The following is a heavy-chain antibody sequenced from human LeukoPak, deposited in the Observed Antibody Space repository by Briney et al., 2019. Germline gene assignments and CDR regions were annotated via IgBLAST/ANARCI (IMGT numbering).Heavy chain of an antibody. J-gene: IGHJ6*03. Sequence: PGGSLRLPCAASGFTLSSNYMSWVRQAPGKGLEWVSVIYSGGSTYYADSVKGRFTISRDNSKNTLYLQMNSLRAEDTAVYYCARTPAAYYYYYMDVWGKGTTVTVSS. CDR1: GFTLSSNY. CDR3: ARTPAAYYYYYMDV. CDR2: IYSGGST. D-gene: IGHD2-2*01. V-gene: IGHV3-53*01.